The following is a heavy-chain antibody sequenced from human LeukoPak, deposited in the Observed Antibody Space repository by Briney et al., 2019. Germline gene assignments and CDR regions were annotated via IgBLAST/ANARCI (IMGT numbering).Heavy chain of an antibody. CDR3: AREHSSSSWFDP. D-gene: IGHD6-13*01. V-gene: IGHV4-31*03. J-gene: IGHJ5*02. CDR1: GGSISSGGYY. CDR2: VYYSGT. Sequence: SETLSLTCTASGGSISSGGYYWSWIRQHPRKGLEWIGYVYYSGTYYSPSLNSRVTISIDTSKNQFSLKLSSVTAADTAVYYCAREHSSSSWFDPWGQGTLVTVSS.